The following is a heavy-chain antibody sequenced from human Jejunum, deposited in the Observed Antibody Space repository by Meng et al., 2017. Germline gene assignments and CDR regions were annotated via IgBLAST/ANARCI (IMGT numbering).Heavy chain of an antibody. Sequence: GESLKISCLTSGFTFDTHAMTWVRQAPGKGLEWVGFIRHKAYGGTSEYAASVKGRFTISRDDSKSIAYLQMNSLKIEDTAVYYCTREYGGDIDYWSQGTLVTVSS. CDR1: GFTFDTHA. CDR3: TREYGGDIDY. CDR2: IRHKAYGGTS. D-gene: IGHD2-21*02. V-gene: IGHV3-49*04. J-gene: IGHJ4*02.